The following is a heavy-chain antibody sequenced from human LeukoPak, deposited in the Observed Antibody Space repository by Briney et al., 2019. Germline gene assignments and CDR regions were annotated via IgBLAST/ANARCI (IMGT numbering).Heavy chain of an antibody. V-gene: IGHV4-59*01. J-gene: IGHJ6*03. Sequence: SETLSLTCTVSGGSISSYYWSWIRQPPGKGLEWIGDVSYSSNTNYHPSLKSRVTISLDTSKNQFSLKLTSVTAADTAVYYCARAYGYYYYYMDVWGKGTTVIVSS. CDR3: ARAYGYYYYYMDV. D-gene: IGHD4-17*01. CDR1: GGSISSYY. CDR2: VSYSSNT.